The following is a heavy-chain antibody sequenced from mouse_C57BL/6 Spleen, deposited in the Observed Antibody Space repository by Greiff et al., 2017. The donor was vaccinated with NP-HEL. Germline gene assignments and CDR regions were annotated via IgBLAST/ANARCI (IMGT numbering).Heavy chain of an antibody. CDR1: GYTFTSYW. D-gene: IGHD2-12*01. CDR3: ARGYAYDGAMDY. V-gene: IGHV1-55*01. Sequence: QVQLQQPGAELVKPGASVKMSCKASGYTFTSYWITWVKQRPGQGLEWIGDIYPGSGSTNYNEKFKSKATLTVDTSSSTAYMQLSSLTSEDSAVYYCARGYAYDGAMDYWGQGTSVTVSS. J-gene: IGHJ4*01. CDR2: IYPGSGST.